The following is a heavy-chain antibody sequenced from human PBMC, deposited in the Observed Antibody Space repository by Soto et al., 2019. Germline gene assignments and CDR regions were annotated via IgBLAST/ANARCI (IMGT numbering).Heavy chain of an antibody. D-gene: IGHD3-22*01. CDR1: GFTFISSG. V-gene: IGHV3-74*01. Sequence: GSLRLCCAACGFTFISSGMHWVRQAPGKGLVWVSRINSDGSSTSYADSVKGRFTISRDNAKNTLYLQMNSLRAEDTAVYYCAREVLYYYDSSGYSYAPYGMDVWGQGPTVTVSS. J-gene: IGHJ6*02. CDR3: AREVLYYYDSSGYSYAPYGMDV. CDR2: INSDGSST.